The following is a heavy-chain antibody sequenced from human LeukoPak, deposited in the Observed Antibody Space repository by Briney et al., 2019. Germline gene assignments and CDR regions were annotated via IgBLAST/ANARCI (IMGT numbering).Heavy chain of an antibody. CDR3: ARDLAFLAVPAANGWFDP. J-gene: IGHJ5*02. V-gene: IGHV1-18*01. Sequence: ASVKVFCKSSGYTFTRHCMRWVRQAPGQGLEGMGCISTYNGDTKYTQRLQGRVTLTTDTSTDTVYMEVRSLKSVDTAVYYCARDLAFLAVPAANGWFDPWGQGTLVIVSS. CDR1: GYTFTRHC. CDR2: ISTYNGDT. D-gene: IGHD6-19*01.